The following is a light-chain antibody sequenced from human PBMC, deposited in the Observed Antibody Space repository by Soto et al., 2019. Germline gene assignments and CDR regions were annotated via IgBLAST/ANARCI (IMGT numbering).Light chain of an antibody. CDR1: QGISSY. J-gene: IGKJ1*01. V-gene: IGKV1-8*01. CDR2: AAS. CDR3: QQYNSYSWT. Sequence: AIRMTQSPSSFSASTGDRVTITCRASQGISSYLAWYQQKPGKAPKLLIYAASTLQSGVPARFSGSRSGTEFTLTISRLQPDDFATYYCQQYNSYSWTFGQGTKVDIK.